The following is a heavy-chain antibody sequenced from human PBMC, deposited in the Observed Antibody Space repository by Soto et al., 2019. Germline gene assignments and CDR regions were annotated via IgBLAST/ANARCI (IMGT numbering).Heavy chain of an antibody. V-gene: IGHV1-69*12. CDR3: ARGYITTVTYWFDH. CDR2: IIPMFGIA. CDR1: GGTFSNFA. J-gene: IGHJ5*02. Sequence: QVRLVQSGAEVKKPGSSVKVSCKASGGTFSNFAISWVRQAPGQGLEWMGGIIPMFGIANYTQKFQGRVTITADESTNTAYMELNSPKSEDTAVYYCARGYITTVTYWFDHWGQGTLVTVSS. D-gene: IGHD4-4*01.